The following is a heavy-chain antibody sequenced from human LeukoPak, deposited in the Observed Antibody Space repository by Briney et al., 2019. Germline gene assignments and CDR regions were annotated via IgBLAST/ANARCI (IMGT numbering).Heavy chain of an antibody. CDR3: ARDRRSGLGHAFDI. CDR1: EFTVSSTY. CDR2: IYPGGNA. Sequence: GGSLRLSCAASEFTVSSTYITWLRQAPGKGLEWVSVIYPGGNALYADSVKGRFTISRDISKDIVYLQINNLRVEDTAVYYCARDRRSGLGHAFDIWGQGTVVTVSS. D-gene: IGHD3-3*01. J-gene: IGHJ3*02. V-gene: IGHV3-53*01.